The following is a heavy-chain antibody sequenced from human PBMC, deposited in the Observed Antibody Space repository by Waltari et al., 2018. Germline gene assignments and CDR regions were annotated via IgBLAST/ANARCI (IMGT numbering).Heavy chain of an antibody. CDR1: GFTFSSRW. CDR2: IRQDGSER. J-gene: IGHJ4*02. D-gene: IGHD4-17*01. Sequence: EVQLVESGGGLVQPGGSLRLPCVASGFTFSSRWMGWVRLAPGKGLEWVTNIRQDGSERYYVGSVKVRFTVSRDNAQNSLYLQMNSLSAEDTAMYYCATTTWGGVNDYWGQGTLVTVSS. CDR3: ATTTWGGVNDY. V-gene: IGHV3-7*01.